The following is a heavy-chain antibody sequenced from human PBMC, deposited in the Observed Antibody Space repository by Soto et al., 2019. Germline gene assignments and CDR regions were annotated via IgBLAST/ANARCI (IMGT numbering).Heavy chain of an antibody. V-gene: IGHV4-31*03. J-gene: IGHJ4*02. CDR2: IYYSGST. CDR1: GGSISSSSYY. D-gene: IGHD5-18*01. Sequence: PSETLSLTCTVSGGSISSSSYYWGWIRQPPGKGPEWIGYIYYSGSTYYNPSLKSRVTISVDTSKNQFSLKLSSVTAADTAVYYCARSGYSYGPNPLLYWGQGTLVTVSS. CDR3: ARSGYSYGPNPLLY.